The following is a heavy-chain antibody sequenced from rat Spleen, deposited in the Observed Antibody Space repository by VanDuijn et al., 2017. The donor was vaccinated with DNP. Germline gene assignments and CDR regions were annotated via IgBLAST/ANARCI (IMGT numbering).Heavy chain of an antibody. J-gene: IGHJ2*01. D-gene: IGHD1-11*01. CDR3: ATWGGYPDYFDY. V-gene: IGHV5S10*01. CDR1: GFTFSDYN. CDR2: IIYDGSRT. Sequence: EVQLVESGGGLVQPGRSLKLSCAASGFTFSDYNMAWVRQAPKKGLEWVATIIYDGSRTYYRDSVKGRFTISRDNAKSTLYLQMDSLRSEDTATYYCATWGGYPDYFDYWGQGVMVTVSS.